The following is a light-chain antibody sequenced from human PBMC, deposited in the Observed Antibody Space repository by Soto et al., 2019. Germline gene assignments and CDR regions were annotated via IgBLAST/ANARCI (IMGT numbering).Light chain of an antibody. CDR2: KAS. V-gene: IGKV1-5*03. J-gene: IGKJ1*01. Sequence: DIQMTQSPSTLSASVGARVTITCRASQSISSWLAWYQQKPGTAPKLLIYKASTLQGGVPSRFSGSGSGTEFTLTISSLQPDDFATYYCEQYSDNWTFGQGTKVE. CDR3: EQYSDNWT. CDR1: QSISSW.